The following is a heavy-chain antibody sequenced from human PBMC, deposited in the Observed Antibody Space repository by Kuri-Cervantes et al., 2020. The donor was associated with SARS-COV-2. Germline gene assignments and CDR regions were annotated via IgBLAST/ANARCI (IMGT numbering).Heavy chain of an antibody. CDR1: GFTFSSYW. Sequence: LSLTCAASGFTFSSYWMSWVRQAPGKGLEWVSAISGSGGSTYYADSVKGRFTISRDNSKNTLYLQVNSLRAEDTAVYYCAKIPGSGYLLHYYYMDVWGKGTTVTVSS. CDR3: AKIPGSGYLLHYYYMDV. CDR2: ISGSGGST. J-gene: IGHJ6*03. D-gene: IGHD3-3*01. V-gene: IGHV3-23*01.